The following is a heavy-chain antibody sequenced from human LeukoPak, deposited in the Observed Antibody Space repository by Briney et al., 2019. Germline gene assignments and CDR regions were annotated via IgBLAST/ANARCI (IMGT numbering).Heavy chain of an antibody. CDR1: GGSISNNNHY. CDR2: MYNSGSA. V-gene: IGHV4-39*01. CDR3: ARQGYYYGSGSYYNEAYMDV. D-gene: IGHD3-10*01. Sequence: SETLSLTCTVSGGSISNNNHYWGWIRQPPEKGLEWIGSMYNSGSAYNNPSLKSRVTTSVDTSKNQFSLKLSSVTAADTAVYYCARQGYYYGSGSYYNEAYMDVWGKGTTVTISS. J-gene: IGHJ6*03.